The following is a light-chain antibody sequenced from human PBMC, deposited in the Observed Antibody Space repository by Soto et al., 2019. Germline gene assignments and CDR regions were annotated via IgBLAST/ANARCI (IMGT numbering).Light chain of an antibody. Sequence: QSVLTQPPSVSGAPGQRVTISCTGSSSNIGAGYDVHWYQQLPPTAPKLLIYGNNNRPSGVPDRFSGSKSGTSASLAITGLQAEDEADYYCQSYDSSLSDSGWVFGGGTQLTVL. V-gene: IGLV1-40*01. CDR3: QSYDSSLSDSGWV. CDR2: GNN. J-gene: IGLJ3*02. CDR1: SSNIGAGYD.